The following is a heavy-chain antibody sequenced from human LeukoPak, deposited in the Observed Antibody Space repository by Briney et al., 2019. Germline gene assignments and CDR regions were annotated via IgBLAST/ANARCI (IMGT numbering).Heavy chain of an antibody. CDR1: GFTFSHYG. V-gene: IGHV3-30*18. J-gene: IGHJ4*02. CDR2: ISYDGSNK. Sequence: GGSLRLSCAASGFTFSHYGVHWVRQAPGKGLEWVAVISYDGSNKYYADSVRGRFTVSRDNSKNTVYLQMNSLRAEDTAVYYCAKASVSGSSPGYWGQGTLVTVSS. D-gene: IGHD3-10*01. CDR3: AKASVSGSSPGY.